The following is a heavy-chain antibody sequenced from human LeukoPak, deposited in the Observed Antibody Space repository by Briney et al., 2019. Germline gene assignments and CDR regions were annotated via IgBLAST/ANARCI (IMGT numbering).Heavy chain of an antibody. CDR1: GFSFSYFG. CDR3: ARDGVASTDH. Sequence: GGSLRLSCAASGFSFSYFGMHWVRQAPGKGLERVAFIQSDGNIQYYEDSVKGRFTISRDNSRKTVDLQMSSLRLEDTAIYLCARDGVASTDHWGQGTLVAVSS. CDR2: IQSDGNIQ. J-gene: IGHJ4*02. D-gene: IGHD5-12*01. V-gene: IGHV3-30*02.